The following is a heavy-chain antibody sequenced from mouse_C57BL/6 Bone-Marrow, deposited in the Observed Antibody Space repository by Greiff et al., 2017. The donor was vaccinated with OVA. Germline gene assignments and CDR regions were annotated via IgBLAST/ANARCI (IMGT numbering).Heavy chain of an antibody. V-gene: IGHV1-15*01. CDR3: TRGYSNYYAMDY. Sequence: QVQLQQSGAELVRPGASVTLSCKASGYTFTDYEMLWVKQTPVHGLEWIGAIDPETGGTAYNQKFKGKAILTADKSSSTAYMELRSLTSEVSAVYYCTRGYSNYYAMDYWGQGTSVTVSS. CDR1: GYTFTDYE. CDR2: IDPETGGT. D-gene: IGHD2-5*01. J-gene: IGHJ4*01.